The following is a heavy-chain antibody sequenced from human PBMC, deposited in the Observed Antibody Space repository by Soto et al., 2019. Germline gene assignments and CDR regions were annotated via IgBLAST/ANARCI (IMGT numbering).Heavy chain of an antibody. CDR2: ITGSGSNL. CDR1: GFTFRDYA. CDR3: AKGGAVYGLLTHDY. V-gene: IGHV3-23*01. J-gene: IGHJ4*02. Sequence: EVQLLESGGGLEQPGGSLRLSCAASGFTFRDYAMSWVRQAPGTGLEWVTTITGSGSNLYYSDSVKGRFAISRDNSKNTLYLQMDSLTAEDTAVYYCAKGGAVYGLLTHDYWGQGTLVTVSS. D-gene: IGHD3-9*01.